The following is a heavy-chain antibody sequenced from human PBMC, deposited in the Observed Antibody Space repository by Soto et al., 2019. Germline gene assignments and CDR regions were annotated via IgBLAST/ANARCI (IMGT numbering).Heavy chain of an antibody. CDR2: IKSKTDGGTT. J-gene: IGHJ6*02. CDR1: GFTFSNAW. Sequence: GGSLRLSCAASGFTFSNAWMNWVRQAPGKGLEWVGRIKSKTDGGTTDYAAPVKGRFTISRDDSKNTLYLQMNSLKTEDTAVYYCTTDPHPPPRRDYDFWSGYYRASNQFTAGYYYYGMDVWGQGTTVTVSS. D-gene: IGHD3-3*01. V-gene: IGHV3-15*07. CDR3: TTDPHPPPRRDYDFWSGYYRASNQFTAGYYYYGMDV.